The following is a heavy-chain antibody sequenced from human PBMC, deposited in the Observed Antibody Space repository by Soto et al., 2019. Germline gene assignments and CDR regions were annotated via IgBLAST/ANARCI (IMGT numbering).Heavy chain of an antibody. CDR3: ARRAGDYGPFGLDV. Sequence: QVQLQESGPGLVKPSQTLSLTCTVSGDSISDGDYYWSWIRQPPGKGLEWIGYIDCSGSAYYNPSLKSRLIISIDTSKSQFSLKLSSVTAGDTAVYYCARRAGDYGPFGLDVWGQGTAVTVSS. D-gene: IGHD3-9*01. V-gene: IGHV4-30-4*01. J-gene: IGHJ6*02. CDR1: GDSISDGDYY. CDR2: IDCSGSA.